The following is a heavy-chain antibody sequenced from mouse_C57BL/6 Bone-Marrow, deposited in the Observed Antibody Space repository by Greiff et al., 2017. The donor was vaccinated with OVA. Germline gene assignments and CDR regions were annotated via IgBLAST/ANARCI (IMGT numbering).Heavy chain of an antibody. V-gene: IGHV1-55*01. CDR3: ASLFSTTPYWYFDV. CDR2: IYPGSGST. D-gene: IGHD1-1*01. J-gene: IGHJ1*03. CDR1: GYTFTSYW. Sequence: QVQLQQPGAELVKPGASVKMSCKASGYTFTSYWITWVKQRPGQGLEWIGDIYPGSGSTNYHEKFKSKATLSVDTSSSTAYMQLSSLTSADAAVYYCASLFSTTPYWYFDVWGTGTTVTVSS.